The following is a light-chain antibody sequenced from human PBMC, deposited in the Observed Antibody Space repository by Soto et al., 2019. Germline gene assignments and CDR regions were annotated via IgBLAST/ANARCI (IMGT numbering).Light chain of an antibody. V-gene: IGKV1-27*01. CDR3: QKYSSVPV. J-gene: IGKJ3*01. CDR2: VAS. Sequence: DIQMTQSPTSLSASVGDRVTITCRASQGIRHYVAWYQQKPGKAPKLLIYVASTLQSGVPSRFSGSGSGTDFTLTINSLQPEDVATYSCQKYSSVPVFGPGTKVEIK. CDR1: QGIRHY.